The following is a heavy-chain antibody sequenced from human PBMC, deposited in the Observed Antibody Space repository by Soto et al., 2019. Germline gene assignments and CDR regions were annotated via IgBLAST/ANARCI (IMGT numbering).Heavy chain of an antibody. CDR2: INVNGSDT. CDR1: GFAFSYYT. D-gene: IGHD2-21*02. Sequence: PGGSLGLSCLASGFAFSYYTMHWVRQAPGKGLEYVSAINVNGSDTYYADSVKGRFTISRDNSRNTIYLQMSSLRADDTAIYYCLKEMGPCCDWPYYFDYWGRGTLVTVSS. CDR3: LKEMGPCCDWPYYFDY. J-gene: IGHJ4*01. V-gene: IGHV3-64D*06.